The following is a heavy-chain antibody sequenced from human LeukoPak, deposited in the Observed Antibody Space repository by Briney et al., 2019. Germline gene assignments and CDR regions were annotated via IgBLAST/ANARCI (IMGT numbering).Heavy chain of an antibody. CDR1: GGTFSSYA. J-gene: IGHJ4*02. V-gene: IGHV3-23*01. Sequence: ASVKVSCKASGGTFSSYAMSWVRQAPGKGLEWVSAISGSGGSTYYADSVKGRFTISRDNSKNTLYLQMNSLRAEDAAVYYCAKDDAVLMVYALSGYNYWGQGTLVTVSS. CDR2: ISGSGGST. CDR3: AKDDAVLMVYALSGYNY. D-gene: IGHD2-8*01.